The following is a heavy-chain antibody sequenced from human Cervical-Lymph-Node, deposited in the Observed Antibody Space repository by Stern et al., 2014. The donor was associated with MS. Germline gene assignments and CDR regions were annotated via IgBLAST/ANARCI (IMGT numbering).Heavy chain of an antibody. CDR1: GYPFTNYY. D-gene: IGHD2-15*01. CDR3: AREAIVVEVAVTKPGGFFEY. CDR2: INPSGGST. Sequence: QVQLVQSGAEVKKPGASVKVSCKASGYPFTNYYLHWVRQAPGQGLEWMGLINPSGGSTTYTEKFPGRISMTRDTSTSTVYMELSSLTSEDTAVYYCAREAIVVEVAVTKPGGFFEYWGQGTRVTVSS. V-gene: IGHV1-46*01. J-gene: IGHJ4*02.